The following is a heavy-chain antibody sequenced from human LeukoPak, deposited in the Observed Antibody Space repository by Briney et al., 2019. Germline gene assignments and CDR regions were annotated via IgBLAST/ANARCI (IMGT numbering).Heavy chain of an antibody. Sequence: PGGSLRLSCAASGFTFTTYWMNWVRQAPGKGLEWVSYIRSNGSTIYYADSVKGRFTISRDNAKNSLYLQMNSLRAEDTAVYYCAELGITMIGGVWGKGTTVTISS. J-gene: IGHJ6*04. D-gene: IGHD3-10*02. CDR1: GFTFTTYW. CDR2: IRSNGSTI. V-gene: IGHV3-48*04. CDR3: AELGITMIGGV.